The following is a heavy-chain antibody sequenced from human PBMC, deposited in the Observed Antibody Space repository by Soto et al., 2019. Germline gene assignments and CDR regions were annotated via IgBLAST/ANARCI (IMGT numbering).Heavy chain of an antibody. J-gene: IGHJ4*02. CDR3: VKDRIIEQRLELDY. V-gene: IGHV3-30*18. CDR1: GFTFGRYG. Sequence: QVQLVESGGGVVQPGRSLRLSCAASGFTFGRYGMHWVRQAPGKGLEWVAVISSAGSDKYYGDSVKGRFTISRDNSKNTLYLQMDSLRAEDTAVYYCVKDRIIEQRLELDYWGQGTLVTVSS. D-gene: IGHD6-19*01. CDR2: ISSAGSDK.